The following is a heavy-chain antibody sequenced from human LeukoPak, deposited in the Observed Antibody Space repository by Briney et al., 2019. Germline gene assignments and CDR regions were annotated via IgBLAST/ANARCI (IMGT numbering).Heavy chain of an antibody. CDR3: ARDPRDGYTFDY. J-gene: IGHJ4*02. Sequence: PSGTLSLTCAVSGDSITSTNWWSWVRQPPGKGLEWIGEIYHSGSTNHNPSLKSRVTISVDKSKNQFSLKLSSVTAADTAVYYCARDPRDGYTFDYWGQGTLVTVSS. CDR1: GDSITSTNW. CDR2: IYHSGST. V-gene: IGHV4-4*02. D-gene: IGHD5-24*01.